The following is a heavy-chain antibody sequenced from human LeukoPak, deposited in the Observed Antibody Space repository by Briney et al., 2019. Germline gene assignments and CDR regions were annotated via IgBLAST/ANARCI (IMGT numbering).Heavy chain of an antibody. V-gene: IGHV1-46*01. D-gene: IGHD2/OR15-2a*01. CDR2: INPSGGST. Sequence: ASVKVSCKASGYTFTSYYMHWVRQAPGQGLEWIGIINPSGGSTRYAQKFQGRVTMTSDTSTSTVYMELSSLRSEDTAVYYCARDRLLRLQYGMDVWGQGTTVTVSS. J-gene: IGHJ6*02. CDR1: GYTFTSYY. CDR3: ARDRLLRLQYGMDV.